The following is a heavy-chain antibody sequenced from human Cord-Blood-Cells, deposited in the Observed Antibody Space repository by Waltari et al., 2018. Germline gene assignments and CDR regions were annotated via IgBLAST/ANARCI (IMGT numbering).Heavy chain of an antibody. J-gene: IGHJ4*02. D-gene: IGHD6-13*01. CDR3: AKDSGQQLDY. CDR1: GFTFSSYG. CDR2: IRYDGSNK. V-gene: IGHV3-30*02. Sequence: QVQLVESGGGVVQPGGSLRLSCAASGFTFSSYGMHWVRQAPGKGLEWVAFIRYDGSNKYYADSGKGRFTSSRDNSKNTLYLQMNSLRAEDTAVYYCAKDSGQQLDYWGQGTLVTVSS.